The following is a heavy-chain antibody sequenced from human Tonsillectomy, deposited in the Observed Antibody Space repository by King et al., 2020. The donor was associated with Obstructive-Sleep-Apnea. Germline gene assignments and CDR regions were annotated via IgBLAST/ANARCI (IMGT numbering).Heavy chain of an antibody. D-gene: IGHD1-1*01. V-gene: IGHV4-4*07. CDR3: ARVGKTVYYYYGMDV. Sequence: QLQESGPGLVEPSETLSLTCTVFGASVNSHYWSWIRQPAGEGLEWIGRIYTSGSTDYNPSLKSRVTMSVDTSKNQFSLKLTSVTAADTAVYYCARVGKTVYYYYGMDVWGQGTTVTVSS. CDR2: IYTSGST. CDR1: GASVNSHY. J-gene: IGHJ6*02.